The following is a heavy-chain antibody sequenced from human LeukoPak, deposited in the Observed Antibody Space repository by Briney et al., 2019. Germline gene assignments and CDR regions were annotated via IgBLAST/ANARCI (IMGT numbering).Heavy chain of an antibody. Sequence: PGGSLRLSCAASGFTFSSYGIHWVRQAPGKGLEWVAFIRYDGSNKSYADSVKGRFTISRDNSKNTLYLQMNSLRGEDTAVYYCAKDRSHCSGGSCYWGHLDYWGQGTLVTVSS. CDR3: AKDRSHCSGGSCYWGHLDY. V-gene: IGHV3-30*02. D-gene: IGHD2-15*01. CDR1: GFTFSSYG. CDR2: IRYDGSNK. J-gene: IGHJ4*02.